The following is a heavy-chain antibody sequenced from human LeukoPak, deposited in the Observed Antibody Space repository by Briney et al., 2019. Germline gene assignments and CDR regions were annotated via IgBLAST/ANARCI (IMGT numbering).Heavy chain of an antibody. CDR1: GGSISSYY. V-gene: IGHV4-59*12. D-gene: IGHD6-6*01. CDR3: ARDGGYSSSPLVNWFDP. J-gene: IGHJ5*02. CDR2: IYYSGST. Sequence: SETLSLTCTVSGGSISSYYWSWIRQPPGKGLEWIGYIYYSGSTNYNPSLKSRVTISVDTSKNQFSLKLSSVTAADTAVYYCARDGGYSSSPLVNWFDPWGQGTLVTVSS.